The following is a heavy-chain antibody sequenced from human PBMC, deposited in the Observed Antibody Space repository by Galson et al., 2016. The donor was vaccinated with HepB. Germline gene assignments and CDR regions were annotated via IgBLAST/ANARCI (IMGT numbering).Heavy chain of an antibody. CDR3: ARDPSYYSGMDV. Sequence: SLRLSCAASGFTFSSYYMHWVRQAPGKGLVWVSRINRDESSISYADYVKGRFTISRDNAKNTLYLQMNSLRAEDTAVYYCARDPSYYSGMDVWGQGTTVTVSS. CDR1: GFTFSSYY. V-gene: IGHV3-74*01. CDR2: INRDESSI. J-gene: IGHJ6*02.